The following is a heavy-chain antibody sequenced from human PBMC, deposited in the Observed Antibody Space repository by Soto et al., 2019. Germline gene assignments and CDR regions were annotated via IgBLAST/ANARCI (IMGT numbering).Heavy chain of an antibody. CDR3: ARDGYGDYSFDY. CDR2: ISSNGGST. CDR1: GFTFSRYA. J-gene: IGHJ4*02. Sequence: EVQLVESGGGLVQPGGSLRLSCAASGFTFSRYAMYWVRQAPGKGLEYVSVISSNGGSTYYANSVKGRFTISRDNSKNTVYLQMGSLRAEDMAVYYCARDGYGDYSFDYWGQGTLVTVSS. D-gene: IGHD4-17*01. V-gene: IGHV3-64*01.